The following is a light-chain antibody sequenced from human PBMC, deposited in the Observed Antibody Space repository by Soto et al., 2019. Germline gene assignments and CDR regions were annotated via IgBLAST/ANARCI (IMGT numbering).Light chain of an antibody. CDR1: NIGSKN. Sequence: SYELTQPLSVSVALGQTARITCGGNNIGSKNVHWYQQKPGQAPVLVIYRDSNRPSGIPERFSGSNSGNTATLTISRAQAGDGADFYCRVWNRSPAGVLGGGTQLT. V-gene: IGLV3-9*01. CDR3: RVWNRSPAGV. J-gene: IGLJ3*02. CDR2: RDS.